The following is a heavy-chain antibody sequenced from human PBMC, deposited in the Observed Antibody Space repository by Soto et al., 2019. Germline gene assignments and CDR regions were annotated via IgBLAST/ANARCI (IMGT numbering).Heavy chain of an antibody. Sequence: LGESLKISCKGSGYSFTSYWIGWVRQMPGKGLEWMGIIYPGDSDTRYSPSFQGQVTISADKSISTAYLQWSSLKASDTAMYYCARSLGSSGYYSEYYFDYWGQGTLVTVSS. J-gene: IGHJ4*02. CDR2: IYPGDSDT. CDR3: ARSLGSSGYYSEYYFDY. D-gene: IGHD3-22*01. CDR1: GYSFTSYW. V-gene: IGHV5-51*01.